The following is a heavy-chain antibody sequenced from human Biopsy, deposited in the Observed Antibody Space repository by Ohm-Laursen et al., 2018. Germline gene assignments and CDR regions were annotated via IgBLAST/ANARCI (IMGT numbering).Heavy chain of an antibody. CDR1: GFTFTSYA. J-gene: IGHJ4*02. CDR2: ISSDGSSQ. CDR3: AKPADSYGSEFYFDY. D-gene: IGHD4-17*01. Sequence: SLRLSCSASGFTFTSYAMHWVRQAPGRGLEWVALISSDGSSQYYADSVKGRFTISRDNSKNTLYLRMNSLRAEDTAVYYCAKPADSYGSEFYFDYWGQGTLVTVSS. V-gene: IGHV3-30*18.